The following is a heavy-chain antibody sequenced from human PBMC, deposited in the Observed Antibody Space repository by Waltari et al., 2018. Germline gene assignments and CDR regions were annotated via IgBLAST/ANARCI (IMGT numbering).Heavy chain of an antibody. J-gene: IGHJ3*02. Sequence: QVQLVESGGGVVQPGRSLRLSCAASGFTFSSYGMHWVRQAPGKGLEWVAVIWYDGSNKYYADSVKGRFTISRDNSKNTLYLQMNSLRAEDTAMYYCAREPTTDEYAFDIWGQGTMVTVSS. CDR3: AREPTTDEYAFDI. V-gene: IGHV3-33*08. D-gene: IGHD1-26*01. CDR1: GFTFSSYG. CDR2: IWYDGSNK.